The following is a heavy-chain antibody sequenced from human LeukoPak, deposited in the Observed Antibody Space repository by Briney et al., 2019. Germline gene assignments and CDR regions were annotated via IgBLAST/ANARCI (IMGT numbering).Heavy chain of an antibody. D-gene: IGHD4-17*01. CDR1: GGSISSYY. CDR3: ARDLNGASHFDY. CDR2: IYYSGST. Sequence: SETLSLTCTVSGGSISSYYWSWIRQPPGKGLEWIGYIYYSGSTNYNPSLKSRVTISVDTSKNQFSLKLASVTAADTALYYCARDLNGASHFDYWGRGALVTVSS. J-gene: IGHJ4*02. V-gene: IGHV4-59*01.